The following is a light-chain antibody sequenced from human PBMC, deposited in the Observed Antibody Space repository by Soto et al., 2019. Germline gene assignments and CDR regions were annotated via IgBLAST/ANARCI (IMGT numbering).Light chain of an antibody. CDR1: HSVSGQ. CDR3: PQFNNWPPKST. Sequence: EMVMTQSPATLSVSAGDRVTLXXRASHSVSGQLAWYQQKPGQATRLLXXDTATRATGIPVRFSGSGSGSEFSLTISSLQSEDFAVYYCPQFNNWPPKSTFGPGTRLEIK. J-gene: IGKJ5*01. V-gene: IGKV3-15*01. CDR2: DTA.